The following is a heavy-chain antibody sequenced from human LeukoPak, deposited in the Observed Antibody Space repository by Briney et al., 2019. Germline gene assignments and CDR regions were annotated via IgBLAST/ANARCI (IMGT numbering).Heavy chain of an antibody. CDR2: ISYDGSKQ. CDR1: GFTFSSYA. J-gene: IGHJ4*02. Sequence: GGSLRLSCAASGFTFSSYAAHWVRQAPGKGLEWVAVISYDGSKQYYADSVKGRFTISRENSKNTLYLQMNSLRAEDTAVFYCARGTTYYFDYRGQGTLVTVSS. D-gene: IGHD1-7*01. V-gene: IGHV3-30-3*01. CDR3: ARGTTYYFDY.